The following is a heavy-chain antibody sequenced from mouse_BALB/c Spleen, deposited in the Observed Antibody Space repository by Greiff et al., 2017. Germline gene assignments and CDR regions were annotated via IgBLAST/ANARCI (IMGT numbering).Heavy chain of an antibody. J-gene: IGHJ4*01. CDR3: ATVRYSYYAMDY. CDR2: IDPANGNT. Sequence: EVQLVESGAELVKPGASVKLSCTASGFNIKDTYMHWVKQRPVQGLEWIGRIDPANGNTKYDPKFQGKATITADTSSNTAYLQLSSLTSEDTAVYYCATVRYSYYAMDYWGQGTSVTVSS. CDR1: GFNIKDTY. V-gene: IGHV14-3*02. D-gene: IGHD2-12*01.